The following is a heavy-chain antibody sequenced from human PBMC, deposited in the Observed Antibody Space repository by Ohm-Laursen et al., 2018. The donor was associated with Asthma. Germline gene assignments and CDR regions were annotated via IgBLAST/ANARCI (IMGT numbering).Heavy chain of an antibody. CDR2: IYYSGST. D-gene: IGHD6-19*01. CDR3: ARDSQWRGFDY. CDR1: GGSIGSGGYY. J-gene: IGHJ4*02. Sequence: TLSLTCAVSGGSIGSGGYYWSWIRQHPGKGLEWIGYIYYSGSTYYNPSLKSRVTISVDTSKNQFSLKLSSVTAADTAVYYCARDSQWRGFDYWGQGTLVTVSS. V-gene: IGHV4-31*11.